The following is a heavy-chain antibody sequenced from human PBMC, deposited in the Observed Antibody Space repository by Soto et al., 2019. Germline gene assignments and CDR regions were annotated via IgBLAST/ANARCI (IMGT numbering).Heavy chain of an antibody. Sequence: GASVKVSCKASGYTFTGYYMHWVRHAPGQGLEWMGWINPNSGGTNYAQKFQGWVTMTRDTSISTAYMELSRLRSDDTAVYYCAREGISNYYYYYGMDVWGQGTTVTVSS. CDR3: AREGISNYYYYYGMDV. J-gene: IGHJ6*02. V-gene: IGHV1-2*04. CDR1: GYTFTGYY. D-gene: IGHD2-15*01. CDR2: INPNSGGT.